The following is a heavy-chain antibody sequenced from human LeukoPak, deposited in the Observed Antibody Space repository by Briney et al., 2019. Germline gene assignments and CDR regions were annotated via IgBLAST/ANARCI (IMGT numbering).Heavy chain of an antibody. Sequence: LWASVKVSCKASGYTFTGYYMHWVRQAPGQGLEWMGWINPNSGGTNYAQKFQGRVTMTRDTSISTAYMELSRLRSDDTAVYYCATSADSYSTATRYWGQGTLVTVSS. CDR3: ATSADSYSTATRY. J-gene: IGHJ4*02. V-gene: IGHV1-2*02. D-gene: IGHD6-13*01. CDR2: INPNSGGT. CDR1: GYTFTGYY.